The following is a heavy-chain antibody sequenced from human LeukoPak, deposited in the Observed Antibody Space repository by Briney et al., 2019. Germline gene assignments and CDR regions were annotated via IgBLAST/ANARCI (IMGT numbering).Heavy chain of an antibody. Sequence: GGSLRLSCAASGFRFSSHWMTWVRQAPGKGLEWVANIKQDESEKSYVDSVKGRFTISRDNAKNSLYLQMNSLRADDTGVYYCASQPAAADVDYWGQGTLVTVSS. J-gene: IGHJ4*02. CDR2: IKQDESEK. CDR1: GFRFSSHW. CDR3: ASQPAAADVDY. V-gene: IGHV3-7*03. D-gene: IGHD2-2*01.